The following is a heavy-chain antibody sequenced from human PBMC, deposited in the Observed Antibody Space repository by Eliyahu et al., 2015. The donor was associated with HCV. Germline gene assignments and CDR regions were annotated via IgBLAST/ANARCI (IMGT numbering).Heavy chain of an antibody. CDR2: ISYEGNNK. CDR3: AKKDFDWLYPTF. D-gene: IGHD3-9*01. CDR1: GFNFIYSD. J-gene: IGHJ4*02. V-gene: IGHV3-30*18. Sequence: QVQLVESGGGVVQPGTSLRLSCATSGFNFIYSDMHWVRQAPGKGLEWVAVISYEGNNKYYAASVKGRFTISKDNSLNTVYLQMNSLRTEDTALYYCAKKDFDWLYPTFWGQGTLVTVSS.